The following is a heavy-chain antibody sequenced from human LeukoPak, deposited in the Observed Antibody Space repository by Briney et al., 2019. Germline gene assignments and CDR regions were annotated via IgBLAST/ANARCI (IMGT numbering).Heavy chain of an antibody. Sequence: ASVKVSCKASGYTITGYYIHWVRQAPGQGLEWMGWINPNSGGTNYAQKFQGRVAMTRDTSINTAYMELSSLRSDDTAVYYCAREYYYDTSGPAWGQGTLVTVSS. CDR2: INPNSGGT. CDR1: GYTITGYY. D-gene: IGHD3-22*01. CDR3: AREYYYDTSGPA. V-gene: IGHV1-2*02. J-gene: IGHJ4*02.